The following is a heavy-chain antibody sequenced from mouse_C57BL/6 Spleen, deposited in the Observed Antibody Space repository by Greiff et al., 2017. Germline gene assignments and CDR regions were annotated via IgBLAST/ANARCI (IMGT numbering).Heavy chain of an antibody. CDR1: GYAFTNYL. V-gene: IGHV1-54*01. CDR2: INPGSGGT. D-gene: IGHD2-1*01. CDR3: ARRVTHFDY. Sequence: VQLQQSGAELVRPGTSVKVSCKASGYAFTNYLIEWVKQRPGQGLEWIGVINPGSGGTNYNEKFKGKATLTADKSSSTAYMQLSSLTSEDSAVYFCARRVTHFDYWGQGTTLTVSS. J-gene: IGHJ2*01.